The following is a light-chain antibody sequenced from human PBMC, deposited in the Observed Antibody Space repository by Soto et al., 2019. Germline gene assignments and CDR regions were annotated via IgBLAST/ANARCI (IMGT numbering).Light chain of an antibody. CDR3: QQYGSSPRT. J-gene: IGKJ1*01. CDR2: GAS. Sequence: EFVLTQSPGTLSLSPGERATLSCRTNQSVSSNYLAWYQQRPGQAPRLLIYGASSRATGIPDRFSGSGSGTDFTLTISRLEPEDFAVYFCQQYGSSPRTFGLGTKVDIK. CDR1: QSVSSNY. V-gene: IGKV3-20*01.